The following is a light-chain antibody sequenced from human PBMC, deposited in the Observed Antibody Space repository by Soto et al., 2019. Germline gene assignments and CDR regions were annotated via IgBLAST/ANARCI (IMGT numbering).Light chain of an antibody. CDR1: SSEVGGYNY. V-gene: IGLV2-14*01. J-gene: IGLJ1*01. Sequence: QSLLTQPASVSRCPGQSITISCTVTSSEVGGYNYVSWYQQHPGKAPKFMIYDVSNRPSGVSNRFSGSKSGNTASLTISGLQAEDEADYYSGSYTTSNIRQIVFRTGTKVT. CDR3: GSYTTSNIRQIV. CDR2: DVS.